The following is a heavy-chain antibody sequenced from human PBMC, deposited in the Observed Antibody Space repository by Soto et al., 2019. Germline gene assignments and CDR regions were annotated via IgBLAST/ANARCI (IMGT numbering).Heavy chain of an antibody. CDR3: ARDTVTPPYYYYYYGMDV. Sequence: SETLSLTCTVSGGSISGSSYYWGWIRQPPGKGLEWIGSIYYSGSTYYNPSLKSRVTISVDTSKNQFSLKLSSVTAADTAVYYCARDTVTPPYYYYYYGMDVWGQGTTVTVSS. CDR1: GGSISGSSYY. V-gene: IGHV4-39*01. CDR2: IYYSGST. D-gene: IGHD4-4*01. J-gene: IGHJ6*02.